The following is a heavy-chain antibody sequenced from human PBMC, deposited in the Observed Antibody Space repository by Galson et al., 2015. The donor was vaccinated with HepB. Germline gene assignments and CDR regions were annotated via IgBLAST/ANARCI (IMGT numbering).Heavy chain of an antibody. CDR2: ISDSGGTA. D-gene: IGHD1-1*01. CDR1: GFTFSNYA. J-gene: IGHJ6*02. CDR3: ARYRTTRKYSYQDGLDI. V-gene: IGHV3-23*01. Sequence: SLRLSCAGSGFTFSNYAMNWVRQTPRKGLEWVSGISDSGGTASWADSVKGRFSTSRDNSRNTVYLQMNSLRGEDTGIYYCARYRTTRKYSYQDGLDIWGQGTTVTVSS.